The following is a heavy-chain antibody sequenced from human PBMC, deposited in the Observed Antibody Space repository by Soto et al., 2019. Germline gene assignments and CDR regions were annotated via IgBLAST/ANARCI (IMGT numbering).Heavy chain of an antibody. J-gene: IGHJ4*02. CDR3: ASSIN. Sequence: GGSLRLSCAASGFPFSSYGMHWVRQAPGKGLDWVGVIWYDGSKKDYAESVKGRFTISRGNSKNMLYLQMNSLRADDTAVYYCASSINWGQGTLVTVSS. CDR1: GFPFSSYG. V-gene: IGHV3-33*03. CDR2: IWYDGSKK.